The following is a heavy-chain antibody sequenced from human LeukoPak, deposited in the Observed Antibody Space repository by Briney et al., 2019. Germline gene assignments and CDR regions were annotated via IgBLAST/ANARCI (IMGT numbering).Heavy chain of an antibody. Sequence: GGSLRLSCAASGFTFSKAWLSWVRQAPGKGLEWVGRIKSETDGGTRDYAAPVKGRFFISRDDSEKTLYLQMNSLQTDDTAVYYCTTYLGYCSGGSCFSGAFDIWGQGTMVTVSS. D-gene: IGHD2-15*01. V-gene: IGHV3-15*01. CDR2: IKSETDGGTR. CDR1: GFTFSKAW. J-gene: IGHJ3*02. CDR3: TTYLGYCSGGSCFSGAFDI.